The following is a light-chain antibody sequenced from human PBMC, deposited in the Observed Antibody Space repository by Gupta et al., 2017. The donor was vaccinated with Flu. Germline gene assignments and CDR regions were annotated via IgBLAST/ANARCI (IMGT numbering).Light chain of an antibody. Sequence: SDELTQPPSVSVSPGQTARITCSGDALPKQYAYWYQQKPGQAPVLLIYKDSERPSGIPERFSGASSGTTATLTISGVQAEEEADYYCQSADSSGTYFVVFGGGTKLTVL. V-gene: IGLV3-25*02. CDR3: QSADSSGTYFVV. CDR1: ALPKQY. CDR2: KDS. J-gene: IGLJ2*01.